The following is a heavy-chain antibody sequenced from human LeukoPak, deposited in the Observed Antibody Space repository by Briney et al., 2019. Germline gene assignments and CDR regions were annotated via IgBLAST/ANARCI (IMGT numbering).Heavy chain of an antibody. CDR3: ARRSRDSSSSLDY. D-gene: IGHD6-6*01. V-gene: IGHV3-23*01. Sequence: PGGSLRLSCAASGFTFSNYAMSWVRQAPGKGLEWVSVISGSGGSTYYADSVKGRFTISRDNSKNTLYLQMNSLRAEDTAVYYCARRSRDSSSSLDYWGQGTLVTVSS. CDR2: ISGSGGST. CDR1: GFTFSNYA. J-gene: IGHJ4*02.